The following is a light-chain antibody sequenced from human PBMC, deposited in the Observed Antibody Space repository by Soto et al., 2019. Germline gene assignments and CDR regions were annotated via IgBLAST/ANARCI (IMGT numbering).Light chain of an antibody. V-gene: IGKV1-39*01. CDR2: AAS. J-gene: IGKJ1*01. CDR3: QQSYSTPQT. CDR1: QSISSY. Sequence: DIQMTQSPSSLSASVGDRVTITCRASQSISSYLNWYQQKPGKAPKLLIYAASSLQSGVPSRFSGSGSGTDFTLTISSLQHEDFATYYCQQSYSTPQTFGQGTNVEIK.